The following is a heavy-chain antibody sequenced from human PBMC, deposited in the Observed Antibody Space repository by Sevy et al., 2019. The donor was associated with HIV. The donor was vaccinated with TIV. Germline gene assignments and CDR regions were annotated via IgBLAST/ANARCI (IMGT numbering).Heavy chain of an antibody. CDR1: GFTFDAFW. V-gene: IGHV3-7*01. J-gene: IGHJ4*02. Sequence: GGSLRLSCAASGFTFDAFWMQWVRQAPGKGLERVANIRPDGNEIYYAESVRGRFTISRDNSKESLYLQMSNLRVEDTATYFCARRYFDLWCQGALVTVSS. CDR2: IRPDGNEI. CDR3: ARRYFDL.